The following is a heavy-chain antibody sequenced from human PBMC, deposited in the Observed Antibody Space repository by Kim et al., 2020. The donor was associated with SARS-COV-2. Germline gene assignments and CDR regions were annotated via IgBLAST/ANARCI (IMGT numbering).Heavy chain of an antibody. CDR3: TRNFELPRNRRSGAFDI. J-gene: IGHJ3*02. D-gene: IGHD3-9*01. CDR1: GFTFGDYA. CDR2: IRSKAYGGTT. V-gene: IGHV3-49*03. Sequence: GGSLRLSCTASGFTFGDYAMSWFRQAPGKGLEWVGFIRSKAYGGTTEYAASVKGRFTISRDDSKSIAYLQMNSLKTEDTAVYYCTRNFELPRNRRSGAFDIWGQGTMVTVSS.